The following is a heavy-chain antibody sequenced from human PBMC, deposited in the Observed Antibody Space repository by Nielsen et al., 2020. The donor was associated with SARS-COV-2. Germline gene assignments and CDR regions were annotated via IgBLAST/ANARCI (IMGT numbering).Heavy chain of an antibody. J-gene: IGHJ4*02. CDR2: ISGSGGST. Sequence: GESLKISCAASGFTFSSYAMSWVRQAPGKGLEWVSAISGSGGSTYYADSVKGRFTISRDNSKNTLYLQMNSLRAEDTAVYYCAKDFYHVDTVYGTFDYWGQGTLVTVSS. V-gene: IGHV3-23*01. D-gene: IGHD5-18*01. CDR1: GFTFSSYA. CDR3: AKDFYHVDTVYGTFDY.